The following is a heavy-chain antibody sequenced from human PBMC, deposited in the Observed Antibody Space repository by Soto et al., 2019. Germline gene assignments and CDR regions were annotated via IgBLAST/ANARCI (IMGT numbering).Heavy chain of an antibody. J-gene: IGHJ6*02. CDR1: GGTFSSYA. D-gene: IGHD2-15*01. CDR2: IIPIFGTA. CDR3: GRSKGGSSSLDSYYYYYYGMDV. V-gene: IGHV1-69*01. Sequence: QVQLVQSGAEVKKPGSSVKVSCKAPGGTFSSYAISWVRQAPGQGLEWMGGIIPIFGTAKYAQKFQGRVTITADESTSTGYMELSSLRSDDTAVYDCGRSKGGSSSLDSYYYYYYGMDVWGQGTTVTVSS.